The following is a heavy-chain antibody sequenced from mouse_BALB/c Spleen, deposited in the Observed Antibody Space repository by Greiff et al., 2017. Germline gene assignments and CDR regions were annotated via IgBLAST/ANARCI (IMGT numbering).Heavy chain of an antibody. Sequence: VQLQQSGPELVKPGASVKMSCKASGYTFTSYVMHWVKQKPRQGLEWIGNINPYNDGTKYNEKFKGQATLTTDKSSSTAYMELSSLTSEDSAVFYFARGYYESAWFAYWGQGTLVTVSA. V-gene: IGHV1-14*01. CDR1: GYTFTSYV. CDR2: INPYNDGT. D-gene: IGHD2-4*01. J-gene: IGHJ3*01. CDR3: ARGYYESAWFAY.